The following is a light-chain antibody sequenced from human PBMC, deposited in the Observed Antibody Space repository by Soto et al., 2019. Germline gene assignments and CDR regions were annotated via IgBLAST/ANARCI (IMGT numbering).Light chain of an antibody. Sequence: EIVLTQSPGTLSLSPGVRATLSCRASQTISSSSLAWYQQKPGQAPRLLIFGASSRATGIPDRFSGSGSGTDFTLTISRLEPEDFAVYSCQQYGTSPGTFGQGTRLEIK. CDR3: QQYGTSPGT. CDR1: QTISSSS. V-gene: IGKV3-20*01. CDR2: GAS. J-gene: IGKJ5*01.